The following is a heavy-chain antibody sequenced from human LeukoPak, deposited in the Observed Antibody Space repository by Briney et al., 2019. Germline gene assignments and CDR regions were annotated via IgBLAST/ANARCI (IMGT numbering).Heavy chain of an antibody. Sequence: GGSLRLSCAASGFTFSSYAMSWVRQAPGKGLEWVSAISGSGGSTYYADSVKGRFTISRDNSKNTLYLQMNSLRAEDTAVYYCAKDSEYSSSPSAPDYYYYYGMDVWGQGTTVTVSS. CDR1: GFTFSSYA. V-gene: IGHV3-23*01. D-gene: IGHD6-6*01. J-gene: IGHJ6*02. CDR3: AKDSEYSSSPSAPDYYYYYGMDV. CDR2: ISGSGGST.